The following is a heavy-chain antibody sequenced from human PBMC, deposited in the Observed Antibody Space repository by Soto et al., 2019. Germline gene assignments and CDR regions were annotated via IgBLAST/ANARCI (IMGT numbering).Heavy chain of an antibody. J-gene: IGHJ4*02. Sequence: QVQLVQSGAEVKKPGSSVKVSCKASGGTFSSYTISWVRQAPGQGLEWMGRIIPILGIANYAQKFQGRVTITADKSTSTAYKELSRLRSEDTAGYYCAGDPMPGGYGPPPPDFDYWGQGTLVTVSS. CDR1: GGTFSSYT. CDR3: AGDPMPGGYGPPPPDFDY. CDR2: IIPILGIA. D-gene: IGHD5-12*01. V-gene: IGHV1-69*08.